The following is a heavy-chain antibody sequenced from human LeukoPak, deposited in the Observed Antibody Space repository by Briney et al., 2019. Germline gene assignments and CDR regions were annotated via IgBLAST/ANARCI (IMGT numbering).Heavy chain of an antibody. CDR1: GYTFTGYY. CDR2: INPNSGGT. Sequence: ASVKVSCKASGYTFTGYYMHWVRQAPGQGLEWMGWINPNSGGTNYAQKFQGRVTMTTDTSTSTVYMELSSLRSEDTAVYYCARGSGAQKTGRNAFDIWGRGTLVTVSS. D-gene: IGHD4/OR15-4a*01. CDR3: ARGSGAQKTGRNAFDI. J-gene: IGHJ3*02. V-gene: IGHV1-2*02.